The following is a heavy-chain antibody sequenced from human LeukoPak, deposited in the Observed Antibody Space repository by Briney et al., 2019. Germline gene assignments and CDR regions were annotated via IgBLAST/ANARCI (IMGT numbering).Heavy chain of an antibody. V-gene: IGHV1-46*01. CDR2: INPSGGST. CDR3: ARVASYDSSAYYGY. CDR1: GYTFINYY. Sequence: ASVNVSCKTSGYTFINYYMHWVRQAPGQGLEWMGIINPSGGSTRYAQKFQGRVTMTRDTSTSTVYMEVSGLTSEDTAVYYCARVASYDSSAYYGYWGQGTLVTVSS. D-gene: IGHD3-22*01. J-gene: IGHJ4*02.